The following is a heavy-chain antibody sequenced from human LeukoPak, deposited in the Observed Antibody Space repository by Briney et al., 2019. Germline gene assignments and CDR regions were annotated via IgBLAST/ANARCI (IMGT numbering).Heavy chain of an antibody. CDR1: GFTFSSYA. CDR3: AKRGSYSGSGPFDY. D-gene: IGHD3-10*01. Sequence: GGSLRLSCAASGFTFSSYAMSWVRQAPGKGLEWVSAISGSGGSTYYADSVKGRFTISRDNSKNSLYLQMNSLRAEDTAVYYCAKRGSYSGSGPFDYWGQGTLVTVSS. J-gene: IGHJ4*02. V-gene: IGHV3-23*01. CDR2: ISGSGGST.